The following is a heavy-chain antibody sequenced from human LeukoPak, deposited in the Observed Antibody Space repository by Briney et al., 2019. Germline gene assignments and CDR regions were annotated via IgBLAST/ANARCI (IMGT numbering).Heavy chain of an antibody. CDR1: GFTFSSYA. J-gene: IGHJ4*02. V-gene: IGHV3-23*01. Sequence: GSLRLSCAASGFTFSSYAMSWVRQAPGKGLEWVSAISGSGGSTYYADSVKGRFTISRDNSKNTLYLQMNSLRAEDTAVYYCAKCGTIFGVVICLDYWGQGTLVTVSS. CDR3: AKCGTIFGVVICLDY. CDR2: ISGSGGST. D-gene: IGHD3-3*01.